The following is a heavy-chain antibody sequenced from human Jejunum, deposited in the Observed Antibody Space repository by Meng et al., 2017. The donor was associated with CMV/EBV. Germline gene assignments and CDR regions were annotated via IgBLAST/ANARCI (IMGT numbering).Heavy chain of an antibody. J-gene: IGHJ3*02. D-gene: IGHD3-3*01. V-gene: IGHV4-61*07. CDR3: ARRGDFLSKNALDI. CDR2: IYYSGST. Sequence: GSVSSGSYYWHWIRQPPGKGLDWLGYIYYSGSTTYNPSLKNRVTISVDTSKNQFSLKLSSVTAADTAVYYCARRGDFLSKNALDIWGQGTMVTVSS. CDR1: GSVSSGSYY.